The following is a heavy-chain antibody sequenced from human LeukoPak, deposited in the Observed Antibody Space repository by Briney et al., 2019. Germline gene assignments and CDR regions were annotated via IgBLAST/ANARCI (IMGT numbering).Heavy chain of an antibody. CDR3: TTDPHGDYVVS. CDR1: GCTFSNAW. Sequence: AGGSLRLSCAASGCTFSNAWMSWVRQAPGKGLEWVGRIKGKTDGGTTDYAAPVKGRFTISRDDSKNTLYLQMNSLKTEDTAVYYCTTDPHGDYVVSWGQGTLVTVSS. J-gene: IGHJ4*02. V-gene: IGHV3-15*01. CDR2: IKGKTDGGTT. D-gene: IGHD4-17*01.